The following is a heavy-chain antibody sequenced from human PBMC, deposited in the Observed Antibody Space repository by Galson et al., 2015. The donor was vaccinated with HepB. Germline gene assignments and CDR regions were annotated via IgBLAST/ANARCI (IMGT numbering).Heavy chain of an antibody. Sequence: SLRLSCAASEFTFSSYWMSWVRQAPGEGLEWVANIGQDGSVKYYVDSVKGRFTISRDNAKKSLYLQMDSLRAEDTAVYYCARDFRGSGSHDYWGQGTLVTVSS. CDR2: IGQDGSVK. CDR1: EFTFSSYW. J-gene: IGHJ4*02. CDR3: ARDFRGSGSHDY. D-gene: IGHD3-10*01. V-gene: IGHV3-7*03.